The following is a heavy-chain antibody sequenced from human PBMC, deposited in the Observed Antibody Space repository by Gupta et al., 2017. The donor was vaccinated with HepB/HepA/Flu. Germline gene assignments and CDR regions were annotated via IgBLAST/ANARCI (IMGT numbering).Heavy chain of an antibody. D-gene: IGHD2-2*03. J-gene: IGHJ5*02. CDR2: IYSGGNT. Sequence: EVQVVESGGGLIQRGGSLRLSCQASGSTVSTSYMSWVRQAPGKGLEWVSVIYSGGNTYYADSVKGRFTISRDNSKNTLYLQMNSLRADDTAVYHCARDPGYGQSTSFDPWGQGTLVTVSS. V-gene: IGHV3-53*01. CDR3: ARDPGYGQSTSFDP. CDR1: GSTVSTSY.